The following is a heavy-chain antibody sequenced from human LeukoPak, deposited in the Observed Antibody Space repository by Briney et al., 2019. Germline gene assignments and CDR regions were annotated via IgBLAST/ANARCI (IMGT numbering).Heavy chain of an antibody. V-gene: IGHV4-4*07. CDR1: GGSISSYY. J-gene: IGHJ4*02. CDR3: ARDSRLWYSSGWYYFDY. D-gene: IGHD6-19*01. CDR2: IYTSGST. Sequence: PSETLSLTCTVSGGSISSYYWSWIRQPAGKGLEWIGRIYTSGSTNYNPSLKSRVTMSVDTSKNQFSLKLSSMTAADTAVYYCARDSRLWYSSGWYYFDYWGQGTLVTVSS.